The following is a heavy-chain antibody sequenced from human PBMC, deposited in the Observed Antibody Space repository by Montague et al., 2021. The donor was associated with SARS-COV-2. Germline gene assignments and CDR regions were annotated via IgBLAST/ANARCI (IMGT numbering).Heavy chain of an antibody. CDR2: IYYSGST. J-gene: IGHJ6*02. CDR1: GGSISSTSYY. D-gene: IGHD3-10*01. CDR3: ARGQMVRLGSGSYSHYGMDV. V-gene: IGHV4-39*01. Sequence: SETLSLTCTVSGGSISSTSYYWGWIRQPPGKGLEWIGTIYYSGSTHYNPSLKSRVTISVDTSKNQFSLRVSSVTAADTAVYFCARGQMVRLGSGSYSHYGMDVWGQGTTVTVSS.